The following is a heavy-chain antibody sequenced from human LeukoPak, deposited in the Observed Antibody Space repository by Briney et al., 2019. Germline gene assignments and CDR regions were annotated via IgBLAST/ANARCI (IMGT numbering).Heavy chain of an antibody. CDR3: AKGYCSGSCHNGLDY. CDR2: IRFDGTNK. D-gene: IGHD2-15*01. V-gene: IGHV3-30*02. Sequence: QPGGSLRLSCAASGFTFSTYGVHWVRQAPRKGLEWVAFIRFDGTNKYYADSVKGRFAISRDSSKNTLYRQMNSLRAEDTAVYYCAKGYCSGSCHNGLDYWGQGTLVTVSS. CDR1: GFTFSTYG. J-gene: IGHJ4*02.